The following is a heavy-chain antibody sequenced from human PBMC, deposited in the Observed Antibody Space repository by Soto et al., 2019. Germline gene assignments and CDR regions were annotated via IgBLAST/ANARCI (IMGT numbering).Heavy chain of an antibody. V-gene: IGHV1-69*13. Sequence: GASVKVSCKASGGTFSSYAISWVRQAPGQGLEWMGGIIPIFGTANYAQKFQGRVTITADESTSTAYMELSSLRSEDTAVYYCASGTADSSGYYYDDYWGQGTMVTVSS. D-gene: IGHD3-22*01. CDR3: ASGTADSSGYYYDDY. J-gene: IGHJ4*02. CDR1: GGTFSSYA. CDR2: IIPIFGTA.